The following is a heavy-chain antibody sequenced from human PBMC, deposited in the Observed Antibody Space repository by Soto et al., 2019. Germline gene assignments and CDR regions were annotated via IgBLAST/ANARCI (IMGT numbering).Heavy chain of an antibody. CDR3: ARDADDRGSFGELLNGSRYYYYMDV. Sequence: GGSLRLSCAASGFTFSSYSMNWVRQAQGKGREWVSSISSSSSYIYYADSVKGRFTIYRDNAKKSLYQKMNSLSAVYTAVYYCARDADDRGSFGELLNGSRYYYYMDVWGKGTPVTVSS. V-gene: IGHV3-21*01. CDR2: ISSSSSYI. CDR1: GFTFSSYS. D-gene: IGHD3-10*01. J-gene: IGHJ6*03.